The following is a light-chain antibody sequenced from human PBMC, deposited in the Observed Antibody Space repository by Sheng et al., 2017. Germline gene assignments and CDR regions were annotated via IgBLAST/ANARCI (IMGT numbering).Light chain of an antibody. V-gene: IGKV1-5*03. Sequence: DIHMTQSPSTLSASVGDRVTITCRASQSISSWLAWYQQKPGKAPKLLIQRASNLESGVPSRFSGSGSGTEFTLTISSLQPDDSATYYCQQSKSYPFNFVQGTKLEIK. CDR1: QSISSW. J-gene: IGKJ2*01. CDR3: QQSKSYPFN. CDR2: RAS.